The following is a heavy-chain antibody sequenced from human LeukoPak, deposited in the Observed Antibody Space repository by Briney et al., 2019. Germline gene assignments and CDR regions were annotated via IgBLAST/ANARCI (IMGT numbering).Heavy chain of an antibody. Sequence: GTSVKVSCKASGFTFTSSAMQWVRQARGQRLEWIGWIVVGSGNTNYAQNFQERVTITRDVSTSTAYMELSSLRSEDTAVYYCAANTPRVVREDAFDIWGQGTMVTVSS. V-gene: IGHV1-58*02. CDR3: AANTPRVVREDAFDI. D-gene: IGHD2-21*01. J-gene: IGHJ3*02. CDR2: IVVGSGNT. CDR1: GFTFTSSA.